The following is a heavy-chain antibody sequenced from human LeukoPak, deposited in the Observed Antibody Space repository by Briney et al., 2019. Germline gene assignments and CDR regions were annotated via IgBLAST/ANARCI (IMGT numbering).Heavy chain of an antibody. V-gene: IGHV4-30-4*01. D-gene: IGHD5-18*01. Sequence: PSETLSLTCTVSGGSISSGDYYCSWIRQPPGKGLEWIGYIYYSGSTYYNPSLKSRVTISVDTSKNQFSLKLSSVTAADTAVYYCARGGGYSYGNLYYYYGMDVWGQGTTVTVSS. CDR2: IYYSGST. CDR1: GGSISSGDYY. CDR3: ARGGGYSYGNLYYYYGMDV. J-gene: IGHJ6*02.